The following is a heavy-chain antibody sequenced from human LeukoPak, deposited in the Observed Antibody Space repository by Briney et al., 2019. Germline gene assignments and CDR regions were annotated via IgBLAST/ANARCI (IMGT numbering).Heavy chain of an antibody. CDR1: GYTFTSYG. Sequence: ASVKVSCKASGYTFTSYGISWVRQAPGQGLEWMGWISAYNGNTNYAQKLQGRVTMTTDTSTSTAYMELRSLRSDDTAVYYCARDPQHYYDSSGADDAFDIWGQGTMVTVSS. CDR3: ARDPQHYYDSSGADDAFDI. V-gene: IGHV1-18*01. D-gene: IGHD3-22*01. J-gene: IGHJ3*02. CDR2: ISAYNGNT.